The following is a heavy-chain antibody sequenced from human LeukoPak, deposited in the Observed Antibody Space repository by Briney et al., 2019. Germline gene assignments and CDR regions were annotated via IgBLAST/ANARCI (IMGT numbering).Heavy chain of an antibody. CDR2: IYYNGTT. V-gene: IGHV4-39*02. CDR3: ARLYVLEWLLYGNFDF. D-gene: IGHD3-3*01. J-gene: IGHJ4*02. Sequence: SETLSLTCTVSGGSISSNSYFWGWIRQPPAKRLEWIGSIYYNGTTYYNPSLKNRDSISVNTPKNHPPLKLSSVTPADTSVYYCARLYVLEWLLYGNFDFWGQGTLVTVSS. CDR1: GGSISSNSYF.